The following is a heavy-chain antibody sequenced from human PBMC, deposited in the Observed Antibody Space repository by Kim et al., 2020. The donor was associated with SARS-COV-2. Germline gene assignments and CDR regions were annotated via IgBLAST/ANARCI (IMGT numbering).Heavy chain of an antibody. CDR1: GFIFSNYA. CDR2: MSGSGSST. V-gene: IGHV3-23*01. CDR3: AKDRPQYYDSSGTGDAFDF. J-gene: IGHJ3*01. D-gene: IGHD3-22*01. Sequence: GGSLRLSCAASGFIFSNYAMSWVRQIPGKGLEWVSTMSGSGSSTYYADSVKGRFAMSRDNSKNTVFLHMNSLRADDAAIYYCAKDRPQYYDSSGTGDAFDFWGQGTVVTVSS.